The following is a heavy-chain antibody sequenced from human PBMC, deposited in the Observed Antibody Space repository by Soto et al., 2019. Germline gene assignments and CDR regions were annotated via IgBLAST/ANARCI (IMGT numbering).Heavy chain of an antibody. CDR2: INQDGSEK. J-gene: IGHJ5*01. CDR1: GFTLTRYW. V-gene: IGHV3-7*05. CDR3: AKVHGTYGPNWIDS. Sequence: PPGGSLRLSCAASGFTLTRYWMSWVRQAPGKGLEWVANINQDGSEKYYVDSVKGRFTISRDNAKNTLYLQMNSLRAEDTAVYYCAKVHGTYGPNWIDSWGPGTLVTVSS. D-gene: IGHD3-10*01.